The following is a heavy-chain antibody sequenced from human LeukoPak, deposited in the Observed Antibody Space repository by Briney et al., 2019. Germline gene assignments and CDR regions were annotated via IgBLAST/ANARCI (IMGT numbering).Heavy chain of an antibody. CDR3: ARVGGGYNLNYFDY. J-gene: IGHJ4*02. D-gene: IGHD5-24*01. CDR1: GYTFTGYY. Sequence: ASVKVSCKASGYTFTGYYMHWVRQAPGQGLEWMRWINPNSGGTNYAQKFQGRVTMTRDTSISTAYMELSRLRSDDTAVYYCARVGGGYNLNYFDYWGQGTLVTVSS. V-gene: IGHV1-2*02. CDR2: INPNSGGT.